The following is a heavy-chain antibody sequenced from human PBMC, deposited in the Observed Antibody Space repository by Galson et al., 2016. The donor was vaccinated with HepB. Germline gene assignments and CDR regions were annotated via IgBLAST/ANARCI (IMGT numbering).Heavy chain of an antibody. CDR2: IKSETDGETT. CDR1: GFTFNNAW. V-gene: IGHV3-15*07. J-gene: IGHJ4*02. Sequence: SLRLSCAASGFTFNNAWMNWVRQAPGKGLEWVGRIKSETDGETTDFAAPVKGRFAIARDDSRKTLFLQMDSLKTEDTAVYFCTTDRWDSNSFGSFDYWGQGTLVTVSS. D-gene: IGHD3-16*01. CDR3: TTDRWDSNSFGSFDY.